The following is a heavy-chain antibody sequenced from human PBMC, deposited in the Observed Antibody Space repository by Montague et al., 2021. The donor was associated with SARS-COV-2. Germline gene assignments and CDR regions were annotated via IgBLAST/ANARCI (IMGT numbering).Heavy chain of an antibody. V-gene: IGHV4-4*02. D-gene: IGHD3-10*01. J-gene: IGHJ2*01. Sequence: SETLSLTCAVSGGSISSSHWWSWVRQPPGKGLEWIGEIYHSGSTNYNPSLKSRVTISIDKSKNQFSLKLSSVTAADTAVYYCAREFRTYGYGGQYWYFDLWGRVTLVTVSS. CDR2: IYHSGST. CDR1: GGSISSSHW. CDR3: AREFRTYGYGGQYWYFDL.